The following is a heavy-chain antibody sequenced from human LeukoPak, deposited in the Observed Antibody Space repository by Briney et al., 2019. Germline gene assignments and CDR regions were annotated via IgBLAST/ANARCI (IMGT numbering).Heavy chain of an antibody. CDR1: GFSFSTSW. Sequence: GGSLGLTCAASGFSFSTSWMHWVRQAPGKGLVWVSRIHSDGIGTTYADSVKGRFTISRDNSKNTLDLQMNNLRAEDTAVYYCARDHYYVPDYWGQGTLVTVSS. V-gene: IGHV3-74*03. D-gene: IGHD3-10*02. J-gene: IGHJ4*02. CDR2: IHSDGIGT. CDR3: ARDHYYVPDY.